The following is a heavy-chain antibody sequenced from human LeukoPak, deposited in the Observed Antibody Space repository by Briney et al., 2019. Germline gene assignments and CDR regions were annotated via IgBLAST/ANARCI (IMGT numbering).Heavy chain of an antibody. CDR3: AGETGTVTTSYYYYMDV. V-gene: IGHV3-30*04. D-gene: IGHD4-17*01. CDR1: GFTFSSYA. J-gene: IGHJ6*03. CDR2: ISYDGSNK. Sequence: PGGSLRLSCAASGFTFSSYAMHWVRQAPGKGLEWVAVISYDGSNKYYADSVKGRFTISRDNSKNTLYLQMNSLRAEDTAVYYCAGETGTVTTSYYYYMDVWGKGTTVTVSS.